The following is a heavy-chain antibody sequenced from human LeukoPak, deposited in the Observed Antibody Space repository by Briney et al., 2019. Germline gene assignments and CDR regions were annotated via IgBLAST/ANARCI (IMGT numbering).Heavy chain of an antibody. V-gene: IGHV4-59*01. CDR1: GGSISSYY. J-gene: IGHJ6*04. Sequence: PSETLSLTCTVPGGSISSYYWSWIRQPPGKGLEWIGYIYYSGSTNYNPSLKSRVTISVDTSKNQFSLKLSSVTAADTAVYYCARGEYYYDSSGYYYRGAVDVWGKGTTVTVSS. D-gene: IGHD3-22*01. CDR3: ARGEYYYDSSGYYYRGAVDV. CDR2: IYYSGST.